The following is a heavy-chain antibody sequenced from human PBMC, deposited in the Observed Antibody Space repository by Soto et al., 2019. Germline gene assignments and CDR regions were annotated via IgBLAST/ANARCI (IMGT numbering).Heavy chain of an antibody. CDR1: GFTVSSNY. J-gene: IGHJ6*02. V-gene: IGHV3-53*01. D-gene: IGHD6-13*01. CDR2: IYSGGST. CDR3: ARDRGLAIAYNYSYGMDV. Sequence: GGGLIQPGGSLRLSCAASGFTVSSNYMSWVRKAPGKGLEWVSVIYSGGSTYYADSVKGRFTISRDNSKNTLYLQMNSLRAEDTAVYYCARDRGLAIAYNYSYGMDVWGQGTTVTVSS.